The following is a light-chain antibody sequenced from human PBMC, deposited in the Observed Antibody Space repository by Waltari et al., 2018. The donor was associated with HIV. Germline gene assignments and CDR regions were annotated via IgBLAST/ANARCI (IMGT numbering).Light chain of an antibody. J-gene: IGKJ5*01. CDR1: RDIRND. CDR3: QNYDSAPVA. CDR2: AAS. V-gene: IGKV1-27*01. Sequence: DIQMSQVPSSLSASVGDRVTITCRASRDIRNDLAWYQQKAGDAPKLLIYAASTLRSGVPSRFRGSGSGTDFTLTIDGLQPEDVASYYCQNYDSAPVAFGQGTRLEI.